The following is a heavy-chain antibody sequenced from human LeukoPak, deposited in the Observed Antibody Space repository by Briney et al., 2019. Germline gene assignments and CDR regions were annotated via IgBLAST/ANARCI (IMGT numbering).Heavy chain of an antibody. J-gene: IGHJ6*03. CDR1: GFTFSSHA. V-gene: IGHV3-30*04. CDR2: ISYDGSNK. D-gene: IGHD6-19*01. CDR3: ARAAVAGTVYYYYMDV. Sequence: GGSLRLSCAASGFTFSSHAMHWVRQAPGKGLEWVAVISYDGSNKYYADSVKGRFTISRDNSKNTLYLQMNSLRAEDTAVYYCARAAVAGTVYYYYMDVWGKGTTVTVSS.